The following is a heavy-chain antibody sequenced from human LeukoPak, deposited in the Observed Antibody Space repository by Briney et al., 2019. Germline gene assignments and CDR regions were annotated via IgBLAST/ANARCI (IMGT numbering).Heavy chain of an antibody. J-gene: IGHJ5*02. Sequence: NSSETLSLTCPVSGGSISSGSYYWSWIRQPAGKGLAWIGRIYTSGITNYNPSLKSRVTISVDTSKNQFSLKLSSVTAADTAVYYCARDQSSSGWNNWFDPWGQGTLVTVSS. CDR3: ARDQSSSGWNNWFDP. V-gene: IGHV4-61*02. D-gene: IGHD6-19*01. CDR1: GGSISSGSYY. CDR2: IYTSGIT.